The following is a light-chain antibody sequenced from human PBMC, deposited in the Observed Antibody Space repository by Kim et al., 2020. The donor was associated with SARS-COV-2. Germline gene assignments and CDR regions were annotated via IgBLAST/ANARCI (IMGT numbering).Light chain of an antibody. CDR3: KQYETYWT. CDR2: QAS. CDR1: QSVDGW. V-gene: IGKV1-5*03. J-gene: IGKJ1*01. Sequence: GNGVTITCRDSQSVDGWLAWYQQQPGKAPKLLIYQASKLASGVPSRFSGSGSGTDFTLTISNLQPDDSAIYYCKQYETYWTFGPGTKVDIK.